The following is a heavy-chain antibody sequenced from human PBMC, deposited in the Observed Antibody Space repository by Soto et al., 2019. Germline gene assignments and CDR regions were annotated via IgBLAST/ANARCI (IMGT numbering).Heavy chain of an antibody. J-gene: IGHJ4*02. CDR1: GFTFSIYS. D-gene: IGHD6-19*01. CDR2: ISSSSGTI. V-gene: IGHV3-48*01. CDR3: ARGSSGWAFDY. Sequence: EVQLVESGENLIQPGGSLRLSCAASGFTFSIYSMIWVRQAPGKGLEWVSYISSSSGTINYADSGKGRFTIARENAKNSLYLQMNSLRAEDTAVNYCARGSSGWAFDYWGQGTLVTVSA.